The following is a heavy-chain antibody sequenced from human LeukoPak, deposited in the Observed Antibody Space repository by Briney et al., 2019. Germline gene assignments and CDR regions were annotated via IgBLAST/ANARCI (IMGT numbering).Heavy chain of an antibody. J-gene: IGHJ4*02. CDR1: GVSITSSSYF. Sequence: SETLSLTCTVSGVSITSSSYFWGWIRQPPGKGLEWIGSIFHSGSTNYNPSLKSRVTISVDTSKNQFSLKLSSVTAADTAVYYCARAVTGSYHEYYFDYWDQGTLVTVSS. V-gene: IGHV4-39*07. D-gene: IGHD1-14*01. CDR3: ARAVTGSYHEYYFDY. CDR2: IFHSGST.